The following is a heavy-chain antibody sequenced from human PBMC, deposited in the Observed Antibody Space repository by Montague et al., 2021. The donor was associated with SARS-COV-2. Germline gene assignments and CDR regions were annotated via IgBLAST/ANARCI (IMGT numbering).Heavy chain of an antibody. CDR1: DDSISGGRYY. D-gene: IGHD1-7*01. CDR2: IYTSGNT. CDR3: ARARITGTTKDYYGMDV. J-gene: IGHJ6*02. Sequence: TLSLTCTVSDDSISGGRYYRSWIRQPAGKGLEWIGRIYTSGNTNYNPSLKSRVSMLVDTSKNQLSLKLSSVTAADTAIYYCARARITGTTKDYYGMDVWGQGTTVTVS. V-gene: IGHV4-61*02.